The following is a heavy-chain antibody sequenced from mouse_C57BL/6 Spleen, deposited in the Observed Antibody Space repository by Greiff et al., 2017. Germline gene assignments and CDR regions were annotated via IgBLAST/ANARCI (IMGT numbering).Heavy chain of an antibody. J-gene: IGHJ2*01. CDR2: IDPANGNT. Sequence: EVQLQQSVAELVRPGASVKLSCTASGFNIKNTYMHWVKQRPEQGLEWIGRIDPANGNTTYAPQFPGKATITADKSYNPSYLQLSSRSSEYTAIYYCASWDYCGSPYYFDYWGQGTTLTVSS. CDR1: GFNIKNTY. V-gene: IGHV14-3*01. D-gene: IGHD1-1*01. CDR3: ASWDYCGSPYYFDY.